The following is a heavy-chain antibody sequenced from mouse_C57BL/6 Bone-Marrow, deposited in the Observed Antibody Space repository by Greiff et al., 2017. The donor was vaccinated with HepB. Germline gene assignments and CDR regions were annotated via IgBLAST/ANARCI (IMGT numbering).Heavy chain of an antibody. CDR1: GFTFSDYY. J-gene: IGHJ4*01. V-gene: IGHV5-12*01. CDR3: ARQMFYCGNYPMDY. Sequence: VQLKESGGGLVQPGGSLKLSCAASGFTFSDYYMYWVRQTPEKRLEWVAYISNGGGSTYYPDTVKGRFTISRDNAKNTLYLQMSRLKSEGTAMYYCARQMFYCGNYPMDYWGQGTSVTVSS. D-gene: IGHD2-1*01. CDR2: ISNGGGST.